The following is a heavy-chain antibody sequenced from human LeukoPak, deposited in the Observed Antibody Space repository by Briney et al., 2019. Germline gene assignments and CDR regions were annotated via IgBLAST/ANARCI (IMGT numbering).Heavy chain of an antibody. D-gene: IGHD6-13*01. CDR2: INHSGST. V-gene: IGHV4-34*01. Sequence: PSETLSLTCAVYGGSFSGYYWSWIRQPPGKGLDWIGEINHSGSTNYNPSLKSRVTISVDTSKNQFSLKLSSVTAADTAVYYCARGQQLTGCSFFDYWGQGTLVTVSS. CDR3: ARGQQLTGCSFFDY. J-gene: IGHJ4*02. CDR1: GGSFSGYY.